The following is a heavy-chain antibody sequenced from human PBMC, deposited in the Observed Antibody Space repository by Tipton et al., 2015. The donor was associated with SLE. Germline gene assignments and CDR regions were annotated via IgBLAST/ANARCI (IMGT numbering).Heavy chain of an antibody. CDR3: ARDLGSPGNWFDP. CDR1: GVSIMSGGYY. Sequence: TLSLTCTVSGVSIMSGGYYWTWIRQPAGRGLEWIGRIYSNGATNYNPSLMSRVTISVDTPKNQFSLKLTSVTAADTAVYYCARDLGSPGNWFDPWGQGTLVTVSS. D-gene: IGHD1-26*01. V-gene: IGHV4-61*02. CDR2: IYSNGAT. J-gene: IGHJ5*02.